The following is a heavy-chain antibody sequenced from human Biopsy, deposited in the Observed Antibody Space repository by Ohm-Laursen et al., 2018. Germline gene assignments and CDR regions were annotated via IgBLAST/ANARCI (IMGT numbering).Heavy chain of an antibody. J-gene: IGHJ5*01. CDR3: ARVRGGFLEWFDY. Sequence: AASVKVSCKASGFSFTGYYIHWVRQAPGQGLEWTGWISPKSGGTNYAQKFQGNITMTKNTSMSTAYMEMSRLRSDDTAVYYCARVRGGFLEWFDYWGQGTLVTVSS. CDR2: ISPKSGGT. V-gene: IGHV1-2*02. CDR1: GFSFTGYY. D-gene: IGHD3-3*01.